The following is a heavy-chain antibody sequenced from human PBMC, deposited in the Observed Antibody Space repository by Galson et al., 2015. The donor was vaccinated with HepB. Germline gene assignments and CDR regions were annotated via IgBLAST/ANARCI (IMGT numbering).Heavy chain of an antibody. V-gene: IGHV4-31*03. CDR2: IYYSGCT. CDR3: ARVSTMVRGVPGEARLADQ. J-gene: IGHJ5*02. D-gene: IGHD3-10*01. CDR1: VGSISSCGYY. Sequence: TLSLTCTVSVGSISSCGYYWSWTRQHPVKGLEWIGYIYYSGCTYYNPSLKSRVTISVDTSKNQFSLKLSSVTAADTAVYYWARVSTMVRGVPGEARLADQWGQGTLVTVSS.